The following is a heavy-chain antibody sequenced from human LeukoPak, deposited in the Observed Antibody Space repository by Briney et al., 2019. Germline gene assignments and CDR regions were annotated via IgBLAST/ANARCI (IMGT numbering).Heavy chain of an antibody. CDR3: AGDRNTDFWSGYYTNYFDY. Sequence: QPGGSLRLSCAASGFTFSTYWMTWVRQAPGKGLEWVANIKQDGSEKYYVDSVKGRFTISRDNANKSLYLQMNSLRAEDTAVYYCAGDRNTDFWSGYYTNYFDYWGQGTLVTVSS. V-gene: IGHV3-7*01. J-gene: IGHJ4*02. CDR2: IKQDGSEK. CDR1: GFTFSTYW. D-gene: IGHD3-3*01.